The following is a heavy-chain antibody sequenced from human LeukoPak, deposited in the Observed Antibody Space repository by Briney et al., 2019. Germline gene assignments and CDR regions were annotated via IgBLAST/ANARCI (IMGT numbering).Heavy chain of an antibody. CDR1: GGSISSHY. J-gene: IGHJ4*02. CDR2: IYYSGTT. CDR3: ARGTGFYDSSGHYYWGYFDS. D-gene: IGHD3-22*01. Sequence: WETLSLTCTVSGGSISSHYWSWFRQTPGERPEWIAFIYYSGTTNYNPSLKCRVTISIDSSKTQSSLKLSYVTAADTALYYCARGTGFYDSSGHYYWGYFDSWGQGTLVPVSS. V-gene: IGHV4-59*11.